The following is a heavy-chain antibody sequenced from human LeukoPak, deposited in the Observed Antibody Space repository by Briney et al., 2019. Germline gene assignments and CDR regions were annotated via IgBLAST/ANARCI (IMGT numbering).Heavy chain of an antibody. CDR2: IYYTGNT. V-gene: IGHV4-59*01. J-gene: IGHJ4*02. CDR1: GVSISSYY. CDR3: ARAGSSWSFDF. D-gene: IGHD6-13*01. Sequence: SETLSLTCTVSGVSISSYYWTWIRQPPGKGLEWIAYIYYTGNTNYSPSLKSRVTISVDTFKNQFSLKLSSVTSADTAVYYCARAGSSWSFDFWGQGTLVTVSS.